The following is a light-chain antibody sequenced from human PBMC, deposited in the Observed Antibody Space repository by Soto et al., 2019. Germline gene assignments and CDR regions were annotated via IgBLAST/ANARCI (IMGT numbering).Light chain of an antibody. Sequence: DLQMTQSASTLAASLGDRVTTTCRASQSISSWLAWYQQKPGKASKLLIYDASSLESGVTSRFSGSGSGTEFTITISSLQPDDFATYYCQPYNSYSQTFGQGTQVDIK. CDR3: QPYNSYSQT. V-gene: IGKV1-5*01. J-gene: IGKJ1*01. CDR1: QSISSW. CDR2: DAS.